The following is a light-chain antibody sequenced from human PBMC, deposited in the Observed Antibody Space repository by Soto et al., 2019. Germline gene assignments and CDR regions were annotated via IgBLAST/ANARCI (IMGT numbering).Light chain of an antibody. J-gene: IGKJ1*01. CDR2: DAS. V-gene: IGKV3-11*01. Sequence: EIVLTQSPATLSLSPGERATLSSRASQSVSSYLAWYQQKPGQAPRLLIYDASNRATGIPARFSGSGSGTDFTLTISSLEPEDFAVYYCQQRGNWPQTFGQGTKVDI. CDR3: QQRGNWPQT. CDR1: QSVSSY.